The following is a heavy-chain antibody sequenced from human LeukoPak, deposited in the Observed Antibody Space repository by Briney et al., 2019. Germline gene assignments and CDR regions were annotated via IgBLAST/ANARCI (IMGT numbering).Heavy chain of an antibody. Sequence: GGSLRLSCAASGFTFSSYSMNWVRQAPEKGLEWVSSISSSSSYIYYADSVKGRFTISRDNAKNSLYLQMNSLRAEDTAVYYCARSFLSIAAAATVYWGQGTLVTVSS. CDR3: ARSFLSIAAAATVY. CDR2: ISSSSSYI. V-gene: IGHV3-21*01. J-gene: IGHJ4*02. CDR1: GFTFSSYS. D-gene: IGHD6-13*01.